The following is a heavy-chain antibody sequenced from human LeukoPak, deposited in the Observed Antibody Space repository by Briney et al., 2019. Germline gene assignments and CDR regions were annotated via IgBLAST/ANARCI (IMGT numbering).Heavy chain of an antibody. Sequence: GGSLRLSCAASGFTFSSYAMRWVRQAPGKGLEWVAVISYDGSNKYYADSVKGRFTISGDNSKNTLYLQMNSLRAEDTAVYYCARGTSYYYDSSGYYPYCDYWGQGTLVTVSS. D-gene: IGHD3-22*01. CDR1: GFTFSSYA. CDR2: ISYDGSNK. CDR3: ARGTSYYYDSSGYYPYCDY. V-gene: IGHV3-30*01. J-gene: IGHJ4*02.